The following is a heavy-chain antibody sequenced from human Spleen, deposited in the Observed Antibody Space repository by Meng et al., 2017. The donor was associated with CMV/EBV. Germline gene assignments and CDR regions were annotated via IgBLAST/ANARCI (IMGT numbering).Heavy chain of an antibody. D-gene: IGHD3-16*01. CDR2: TIPSFAS. CDR3: ARGVLRAPYYDYYNGMDV. Sequence: SVKVSCKASGGTFSSSAISWVRQAPGQGLEWMGGTIPSFASNYAQKFQGRVTITADKSTSTAYMELRSLRSDDTAVYYCARGVLRAPYYDYYNGMDVWGQGTTVTVSS. CDR1: GGTFSSSA. V-gene: IGHV1-69*06. J-gene: IGHJ6*02.